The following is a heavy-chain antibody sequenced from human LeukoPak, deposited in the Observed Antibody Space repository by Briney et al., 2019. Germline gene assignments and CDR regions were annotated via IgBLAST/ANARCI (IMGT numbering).Heavy chain of an antibody. CDR3: ARYYLPYYYDSSGYPDFDY. Sequence: GGSLRLSCATSGFTFSDYYMSWIREAPGKGLEWVSYISSSGSTIYCADSVKGRFTISRDNAKNSLYLQMNSLRAEDTAVYYCARYYLPYYYDSSGYPDFDYWGQGTLVTVSS. CDR1: GFTFSDYY. D-gene: IGHD3-22*01. J-gene: IGHJ4*02. CDR2: ISSSGSTI. V-gene: IGHV3-11*01.